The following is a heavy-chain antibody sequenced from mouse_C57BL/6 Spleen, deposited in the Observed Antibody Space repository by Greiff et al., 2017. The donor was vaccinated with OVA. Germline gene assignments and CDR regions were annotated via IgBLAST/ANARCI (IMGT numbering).Heavy chain of an antibody. CDR3: ARGNDSAWFAY. J-gene: IGHJ3*01. V-gene: IGHV1-64*01. D-gene: IGHD2-4*01. Sequence: QVQLQQPGAELVKPGASVKLSCKASGYTFTSYWMHWVKQRPGQGLEWIGMFHPNSGSTNYNEKFKSKATLTVDKSSSTAYMQLSSLTSEDSAVYYGARGNDSAWFAYWGQGTLVTVSA. CDR1: GYTFTSYW. CDR2: FHPNSGST.